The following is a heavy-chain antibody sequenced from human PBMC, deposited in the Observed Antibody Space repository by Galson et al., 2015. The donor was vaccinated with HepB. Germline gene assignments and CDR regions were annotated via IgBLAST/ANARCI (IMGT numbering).Heavy chain of an antibody. CDR1: GFTFDDYT. CDR3: AKGNYDPTHYFDY. CDR2: ISWDGGST. D-gene: IGHD1-7*01. Sequence: SLRLSCAASGFTFDDYTMHWVRHAPGKGLEWVSLISWDGGSTYYADSVKGRFTISRDNSKNSLYLQMNSLRTEDTALYYCAKGNYDPTHYFDYWGQGTLVTVSS. V-gene: IGHV3-43*01. J-gene: IGHJ4*02.